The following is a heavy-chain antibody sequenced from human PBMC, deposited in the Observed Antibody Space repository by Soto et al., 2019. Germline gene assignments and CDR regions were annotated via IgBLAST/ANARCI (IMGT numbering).Heavy chain of an antibody. CDR3: AKDLGGY. J-gene: IGHJ4*02. CDR1: GFTFSSYG. V-gene: IGHV3-30*18. Sequence: QVQLVESGGGVVQRGRSLRLSCAASGFTFSSYGMHWVRQAPGKGLEWVAVISYDGSNKYYADSVKGRFTISRDNSKNTLYLQMNSLSAEDTAVYYCAKDLGGYWGQGTLVTVSS. CDR2: ISYDGSNK.